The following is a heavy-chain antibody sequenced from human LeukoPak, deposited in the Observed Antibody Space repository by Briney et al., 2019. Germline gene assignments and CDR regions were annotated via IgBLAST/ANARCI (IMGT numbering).Heavy chain of an antibody. Sequence: GGSLRLSCAASGFTFSSYGMHWVRQAPGKGLEWVAVISYDGSNKYSADSVKGRFTISRDNSKNTLYLQMNSLRAQDTAVYYCARDPRGPTGYDSSGRDTFDYWGQGTLVTVSS. J-gene: IGHJ4*02. D-gene: IGHD3-22*01. CDR2: ISYDGSNK. V-gene: IGHV3-30*03. CDR1: GFTFSSYG. CDR3: ARDPRGPTGYDSSGRDTFDY.